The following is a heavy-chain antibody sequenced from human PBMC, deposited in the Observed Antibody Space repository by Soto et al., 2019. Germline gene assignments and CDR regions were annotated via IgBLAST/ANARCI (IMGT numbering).Heavy chain of an antibody. V-gene: IGHV3-33*01. J-gene: IGHJ6*03. CDR1: GFTFSRYG. Sequence: GGSLRLSCAASGFTFSRYGMHWVRQAPGKGLEWVAIIWFDGSEKYYADSVKGRFTISRDNSKNTLYLQMNSLRGEDTAVYYCARDPDTDPYYYYMDVWGKGATVTVSS. CDR3: ARDPDTDPYYYYMDV. CDR2: IWFDGSEK.